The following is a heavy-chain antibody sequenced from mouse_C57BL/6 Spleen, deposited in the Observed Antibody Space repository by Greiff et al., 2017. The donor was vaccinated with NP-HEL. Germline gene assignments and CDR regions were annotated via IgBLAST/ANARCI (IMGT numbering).Heavy chain of an antibody. Sequence: DVQLQESGPGLVKPSQSLSLTCSVTGYSITSGYYWNWIRQFPGNKLEWMGYISYDGSNNYNPSLKNRISITRDTSKNQFFLKLNSVTTEDTATYYCASPYPFAYWGQGTLVTVSA. CDR3: ASPYPFAY. J-gene: IGHJ3*01. CDR1: GYSITSGYY. CDR2: ISYDGSN. V-gene: IGHV3-6*01.